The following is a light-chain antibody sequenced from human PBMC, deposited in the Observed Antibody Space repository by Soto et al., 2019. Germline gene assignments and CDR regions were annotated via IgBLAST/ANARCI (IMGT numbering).Light chain of an antibody. CDR2: EVS. CDR1: SSDVGSYNR. J-gene: IGLJ1*01. CDR3: SLYTTSSTFV. V-gene: IGLV2-18*01. Sequence: QSVLTQPPSVSGSPGQSVTISCTGTSSDVGSYNRVSWYQQSPGTAPKLMIYEVSNRPSGVSDCFSGSKSGNTASLTISGLQAEDEADYYCSLYTTSSTFVFGTGTKLTVL.